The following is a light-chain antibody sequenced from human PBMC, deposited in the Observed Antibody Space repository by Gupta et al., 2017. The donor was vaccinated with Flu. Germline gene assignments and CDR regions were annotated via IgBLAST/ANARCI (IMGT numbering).Light chain of an antibody. CDR3: QQEGSEHREIT. Sequence: LSWYPGERDTLSCRASQSVSSSYLAWYEKKPGQAPRLLIYGASSRAKGITDRCSGSGDGTDFTLTISRREPEDFAVYYCQQEGSEHREITFGQGTQMEIK. CDR2: GAS. J-gene: IGKJ5*01. V-gene: IGKV3-20*01. CDR1: QSVSSSY.